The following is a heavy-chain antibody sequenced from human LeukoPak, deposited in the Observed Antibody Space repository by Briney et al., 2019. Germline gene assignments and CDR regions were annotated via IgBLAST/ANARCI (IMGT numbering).Heavy chain of an antibody. CDR1: GFTFSSYS. Sequence: GGSLRLSCAASGFTFSSYSMNWVHQAPGKGLEWVSSISSSSSYIYYADSVKGRFTISRDNAKNSLYLQMNSLRAEDTAVYYCARDESYYYDSSGYYVYWGQGTLVTVSS. V-gene: IGHV3-21*01. CDR2: ISSSSSYI. J-gene: IGHJ4*02. D-gene: IGHD3-22*01. CDR3: ARDESYYYDSSGYYVY.